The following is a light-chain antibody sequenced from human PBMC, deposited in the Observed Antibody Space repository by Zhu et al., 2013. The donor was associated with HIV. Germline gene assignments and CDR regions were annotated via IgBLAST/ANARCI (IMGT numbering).Light chain of an antibody. CDR1: TSNIGGNY. J-gene: IGLJ2*01. Sequence: QSVVTQPPSASGTPGQRVTISCSGGTSNIGGNYVYWYQQFPGTAPKLLIHSNYQRPSGVPDRFSGSKSGTSASLVISGLRFEDEGDYYCATWDDYLFGPVFGGGTKLTVL. CDR2: SNY. CDR3: ATWDDYLFGPV. V-gene: IGLV1-47*02.